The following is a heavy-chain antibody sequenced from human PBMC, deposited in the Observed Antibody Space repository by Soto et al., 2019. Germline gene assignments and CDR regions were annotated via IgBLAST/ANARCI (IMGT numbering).Heavy chain of an antibody. Sequence: SLRVSCAASIFTVSRYAMTWVCQAAGKGLEWVSAISGSGGSTYYADSVKGLFTIAKEKSKNTLYLQMNSLRAEGTAVYYCAKGGVLRFLEWLSYGIDVCGQGTTVTVSS. D-gene: IGHD3-3*01. CDR2: ISGSGGST. V-gene: IGHV3-23*01. CDR1: IFTVSRYA. J-gene: IGHJ6*02. CDR3: AKGGVLRFLEWLSYGIDV.